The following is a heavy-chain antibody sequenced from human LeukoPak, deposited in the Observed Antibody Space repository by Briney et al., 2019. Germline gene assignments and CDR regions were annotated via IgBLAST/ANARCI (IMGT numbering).Heavy chain of an antibody. D-gene: IGHD2-8*01. J-gene: IGHJ6*03. CDR2: MNPNSGDT. V-gene: IGHV1-8*01. CDR3: ARTYCPNGVCYHYYYYYMDV. Sequence: SVKVSCKASGYTFLNHEINWVRQATGQGLEWMGWMNPNSGDTGYAQKFQGRVTITRNTSMSTAYMELSNLRSEDTAVYYCARTYCPNGVCYHYYYYYMDVWGKGTTVTVSS. CDR1: GYTFLNHE.